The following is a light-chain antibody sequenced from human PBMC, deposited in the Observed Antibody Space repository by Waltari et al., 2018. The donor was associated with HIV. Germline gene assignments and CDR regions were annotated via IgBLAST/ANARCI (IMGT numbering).Light chain of an antibody. CDR3: QQYGSSPLT. CDR2: DAS. V-gene: IGKV3D-20*01. CDR1: PSLSSSS. J-gene: IGKJ2*01. Sequence: ETVLTQFPATLSLSPGERVTLSCGASPSLSSSSVAWSQRKPGLPPRLLIYDASRRATGIPERFSGSGSGTDFTLTISRLEAEDFAVYYCQQYGSSPLTFGQGTKLEIK.